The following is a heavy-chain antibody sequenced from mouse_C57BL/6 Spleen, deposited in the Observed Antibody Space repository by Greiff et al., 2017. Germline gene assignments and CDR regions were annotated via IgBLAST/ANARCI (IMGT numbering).Heavy chain of an antibody. J-gene: IGHJ4*01. CDR3: ARWRHYDARDYYAMDY. Sequence: EVQLQQSGPELVKPGASVKISCKASGYTFTDYYMNWVKQSHGKSLEWIGDINPNNGGTSYNQKFKGKATLTVDKSSSTAYMELRSLTSEDSAVYYCARWRHYDARDYYAMDYWGQGTSVTVSS. CDR2: INPNNGGT. CDR1: GYTFTDYY. D-gene: IGHD2-4*01. V-gene: IGHV1-26*01.